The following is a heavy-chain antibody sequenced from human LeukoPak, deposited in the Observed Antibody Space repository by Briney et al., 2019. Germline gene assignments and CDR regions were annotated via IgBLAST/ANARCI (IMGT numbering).Heavy chain of an antibody. CDR1: GFTFSSYE. Sequence: PGGSLRLSCAASGFTFSSYEMNWVRQAPGKGLEWVSYISSSGSTIYYADSVKGRFTISRDNAKNSLYLQMNSLRAEDTAVYYCARTGDGSGSYLAWFDPWGQGTLVTVSS. CDR3: ARTGDGSGSYLAWFDP. CDR2: ISSSGSTI. V-gene: IGHV3-48*03. J-gene: IGHJ5*02. D-gene: IGHD3-10*01.